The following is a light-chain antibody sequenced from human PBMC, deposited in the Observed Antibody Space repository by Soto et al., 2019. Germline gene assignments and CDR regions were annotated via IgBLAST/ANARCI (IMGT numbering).Light chain of an antibody. CDR2: EVD. CDR3: SSYAGSNVI. Sequence: QSVLTQPPSASGSPGPSVTISCTGTSSDVGDYKYVSWYQQHPGKAPKLMIYEVDKRPSGVPDRFSGSKSGNTASLAVSGLQAEDEADYFCSSYAGSNVIFGGGTQLTVL. CDR1: SSDVGDYKY. J-gene: IGLJ2*01. V-gene: IGLV2-8*01.